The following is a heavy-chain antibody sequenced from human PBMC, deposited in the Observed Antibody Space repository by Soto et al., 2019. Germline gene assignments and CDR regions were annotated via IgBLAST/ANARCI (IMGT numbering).Heavy chain of an antibody. CDR3: PRGRAGFFCTGRRDNCFDK. Sequence: SETRWRTCTFCVCAGISCCDYGSWVRQHPWSGLEWIGYIYNAGSSTYNPSLKSRVTISLETSKNQFSLKLTSVTAADTAVYYSPRGRAGFFCTGRRDNCFDKWGQGPLVTXS. V-gene: IGHV4-31*03. D-gene: IGHD2-8*02. CDR1: VCAGISCCDY. CDR2: IYNAGSS. J-gene: IGHJ5*02.